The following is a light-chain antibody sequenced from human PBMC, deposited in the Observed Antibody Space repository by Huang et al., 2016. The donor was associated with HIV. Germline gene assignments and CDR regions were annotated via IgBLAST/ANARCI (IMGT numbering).Light chain of an antibody. V-gene: IGKV3-20*01. CDR3: QQYGSSPPYT. J-gene: IGKJ2*01. CDR2: DTS. CDR1: QSLRSRY. Sequence: EIVLTQSPGPLSFSPGERASLSCRASQSLRSRYFAWYQQKPGQAPRLLIYDTSIRATDIPDRVSGSGSGTDFTLTISRLEPEDFAIYYCQQYGSSPPYTFGQGTKLEIK.